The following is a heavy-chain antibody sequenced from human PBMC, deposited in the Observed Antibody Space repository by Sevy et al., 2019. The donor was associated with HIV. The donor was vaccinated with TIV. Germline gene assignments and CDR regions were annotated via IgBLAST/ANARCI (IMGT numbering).Heavy chain of an antibody. J-gene: IGHJ4*02. D-gene: IGHD3-22*01. Sequence: GGSLRLSCAASGFTFSSYAMSWVRQAPGKGLEWVSAISGSGGSTYYANSVKGRFTISRDNSKNTLYLQMNSLRAEDTAVYYCASTSPGDSSSYTHDDYRGQGTLVTVSS. CDR3: ASTSPGDSSSYTHDDY. V-gene: IGHV3-23*01. CDR2: ISGSGGST. CDR1: GFTFSSYA.